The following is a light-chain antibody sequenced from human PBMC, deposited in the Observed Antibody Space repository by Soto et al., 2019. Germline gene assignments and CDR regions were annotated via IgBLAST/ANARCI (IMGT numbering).Light chain of an antibody. J-gene: IGKJ1*01. Sequence: EIVLTQSPGTLSLSPGERATLSCRASQSVSSSYLAWYQQKPGQAPRILIFGASSRATGIPDRFRGSGSGTDFTLTISRLEPEDFAVYYCQQYGSSGTFGQGTKVDIK. CDR2: GAS. V-gene: IGKV3-20*01. CDR1: QSVSSSY. CDR3: QQYGSSGT.